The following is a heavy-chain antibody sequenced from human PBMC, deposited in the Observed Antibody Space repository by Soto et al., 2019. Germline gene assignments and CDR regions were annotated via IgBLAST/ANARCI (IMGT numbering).Heavy chain of an antibody. CDR1: GASISSNIYY. V-gene: IGHV4-39*01. J-gene: IGHJ5*02. Sequence: PSETLSLTCTVSGASISSNIYYWGWIRQPPGKGLEWIGSIYYTGNTFYNPSLKSRVTLSVDTSENQFSLRLYSVTAADTAVYYCARQSHEDHGDPNWFDPWGQGTLVTVSS. CDR2: IYYTGNT. D-gene: IGHD4-17*01. CDR3: ARQSHEDHGDPNWFDP.